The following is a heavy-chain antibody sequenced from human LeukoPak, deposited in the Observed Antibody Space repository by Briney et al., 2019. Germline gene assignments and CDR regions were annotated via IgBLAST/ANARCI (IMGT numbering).Heavy chain of an antibody. D-gene: IGHD2-2*01. Sequence: SVKVSCKASGGTFSSYAISWVRQAPGQGLEWMGGIIPIFGTANYAQKFQGRVTITTDESTSTAYMELSSLRSEDTAVYYCASPYQLQNRYYYYMDVWGKGTTVTVSS. CDR3: ASPYQLQNRYYYYMDV. J-gene: IGHJ6*03. CDR1: GGTFSSYA. V-gene: IGHV1-69*05. CDR2: IIPIFGTA.